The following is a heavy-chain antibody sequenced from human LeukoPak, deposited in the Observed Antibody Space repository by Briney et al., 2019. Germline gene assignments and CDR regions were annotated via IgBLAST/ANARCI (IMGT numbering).Heavy chain of an antibody. Sequence: GESLKISCKGSGYSFSSFWLGWVRQMPGKGLEWMGIIYPGDSDTTYSPSFQGQVSISADKSISTAYLQWSSLKASDTAMYYCALPSHDSSGCWGQGTLVTVSS. D-gene: IGHD6-19*01. CDR1: GYSFSSFW. CDR2: IYPGDSDT. V-gene: IGHV5-51*01. CDR3: ALPSHDSSGC. J-gene: IGHJ4*02.